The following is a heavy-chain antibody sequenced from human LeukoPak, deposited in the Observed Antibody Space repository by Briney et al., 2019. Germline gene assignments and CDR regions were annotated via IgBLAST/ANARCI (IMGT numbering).Heavy chain of an antibody. Sequence: SETLSLTCTVSGGSISSYYWSWIRQPPGKGLEWIGYIYYSGSTNYNPSLKSRVTISVYTSKNQFSLKLSSVTAADTAVYYCARGYCGGDCYSSWFDPWGQGTLVTVSS. D-gene: IGHD2-21*01. V-gene: IGHV4-59*01. CDR2: IYYSGST. CDR1: GGSISSYY. J-gene: IGHJ5*02. CDR3: ARGYCGGDCYSSWFDP.